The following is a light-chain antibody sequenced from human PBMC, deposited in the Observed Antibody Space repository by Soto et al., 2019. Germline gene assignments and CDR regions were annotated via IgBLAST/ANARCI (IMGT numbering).Light chain of an antibody. CDR3: TSYTSSSTQV. Sequence: QSFLTQPASVSGSPGQSITISCTGTSSDVGGYDYVSWYQQHPGTAPRLIIFEVTNRPSGVSNRFSGSKSGNTASLTISGLQAEDEADYYCTSYTSSSTQVFGTGTKVTVL. J-gene: IGLJ1*01. CDR1: SSDVGGYDY. V-gene: IGLV2-14*01. CDR2: EVT.